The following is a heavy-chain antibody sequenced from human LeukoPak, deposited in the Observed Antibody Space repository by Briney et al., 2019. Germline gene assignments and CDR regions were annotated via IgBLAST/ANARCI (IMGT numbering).Heavy chain of an antibody. J-gene: IGHJ4*02. CDR3: AKTGRDYGDFFYFDY. CDR1: GFTVSSNY. V-gene: IGHV3-23*01. D-gene: IGHD4-17*01. CDR2: LNHGGGST. Sequence: GGSLRLSCAASGFTVSSNYMSWVRQAPGKGLEWVSALNHGGGSTYYADSVKGRFTIFRDNSKNTLYLQISSLRAEDTAVYYCAKTGRDYGDFFYFDYWGQGTLVTVSS.